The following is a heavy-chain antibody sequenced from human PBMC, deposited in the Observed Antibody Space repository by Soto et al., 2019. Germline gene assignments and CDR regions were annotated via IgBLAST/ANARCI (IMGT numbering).Heavy chain of an antibody. CDR3: VKGFCSSLRGYTYSYMDV. D-gene: IGHD2-2*01. CDR1: GFSFEEYA. V-gene: IGHV3-9*01. CDR2: ISWNSGTI. J-gene: IGHJ6*03. Sequence: EVQLVESGGDLVQPGRSLRLSCTASGFSFEEYAMHWVRQVPGKGLEWVSGISWNSGTIGYVDSVKGRFTMSRDNAKNALYLEMNSLRVEDTALYYCVKGFCSSLRGYTYSYMDVWGKGTTVTVSS.